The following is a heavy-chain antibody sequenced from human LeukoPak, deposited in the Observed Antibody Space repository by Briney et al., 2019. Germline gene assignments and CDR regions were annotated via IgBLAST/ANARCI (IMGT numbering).Heavy chain of an antibody. CDR3: ARGFDGPNAFDI. J-gene: IGHJ3*02. D-gene: IGHD3-9*01. CDR1: GGSISSYY. V-gene: IGHV4-59*01. Sequence: PSETLSLTCTVSGGSISSYYWSWIRQPPGKRLEWIGYIYYSGSTNYNPSLRSRVTISVDTSKNQVSLKLSSMTAADTAVYYCARGFDGPNAFDIWGQGTMVTVSS. CDR2: IYYSGST.